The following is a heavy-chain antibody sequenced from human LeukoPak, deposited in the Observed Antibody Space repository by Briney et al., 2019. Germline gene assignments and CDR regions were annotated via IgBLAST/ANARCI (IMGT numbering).Heavy chain of an antibody. D-gene: IGHD2-2*01. CDR3: SRSRAEDSTGGGGFEYFDY. J-gene: IGHJ4*02. Sequence: GGSLRLSCAASGFTFSSYGMHWVRQAPGKGLEWVAVIYYDGSNKYYTDSVKGRFTISRDNSKNTLYLQMNSLRAEDTAVDYCSRSRAEDSTGGGGFEYFDYWGQGTLVTVSS. CDR1: GFTFSSYG. V-gene: IGHV3-33*01. CDR2: IYYDGSNK.